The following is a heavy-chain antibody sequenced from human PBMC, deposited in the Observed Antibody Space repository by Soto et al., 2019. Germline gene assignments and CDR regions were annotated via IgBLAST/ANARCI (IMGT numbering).Heavy chain of an antibody. V-gene: IGHV4-59*08. CDR2: IDYSGST. Sequence: QVQLQESGPGLVKPSETRSLTCTFSGGSIRSFYWSWIRQPPGKGLEWIGYIDYSGSTNYNPSLKSRVNISIDTSKNQISLRLSSVTAADTAVYYCACPRSLTTVTSGDWYIDLWGLGTLVTVSS. D-gene: IGHD4-17*01. CDR1: GGSIRSFY. CDR3: ACPRSLTTVTSGDWYIDL. J-gene: IGHJ2*01.